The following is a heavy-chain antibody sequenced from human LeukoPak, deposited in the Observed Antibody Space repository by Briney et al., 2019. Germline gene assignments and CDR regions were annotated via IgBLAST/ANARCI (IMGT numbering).Heavy chain of an antibody. V-gene: IGHV4-31*03. J-gene: IGHJ3*02. CDR2: IYYSGST. D-gene: IGHD5-24*01. CDR3: ARTMDGYKAFDI. Sequence: PSETLSLTCTVSGGSISSGGYYWSWIRQHPGEGLEWIGYIYYSGSTYYNPSLKSRVTISVDTSKNQFSLKLSSVTAADTAVYYCARTMDGYKAFDIWGQGTMVTVSS. CDR1: GGSISSGGYY.